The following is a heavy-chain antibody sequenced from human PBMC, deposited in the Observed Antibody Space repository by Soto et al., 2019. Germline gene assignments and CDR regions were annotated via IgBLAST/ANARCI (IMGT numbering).Heavy chain of an antibody. Sequence: QVQLVESGGGVVQPGRSLRLSCAASGFTFSTYGIHWVRQAPGKGLEWVAFISYDGSSKNFTDSVKGRFTISRDNSKNTLDLQMNSLRADDTAVYYCAKDPFRFGELSEYYFDHWGQGTLVTVSS. V-gene: IGHV3-30*18. CDR2: ISYDGSSK. CDR3: AKDPFRFGELSEYYFDH. D-gene: IGHD3-10*01. J-gene: IGHJ4*02. CDR1: GFTFSTYG.